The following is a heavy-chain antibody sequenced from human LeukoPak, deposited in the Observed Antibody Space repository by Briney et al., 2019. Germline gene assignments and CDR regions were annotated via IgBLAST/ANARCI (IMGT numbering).Heavy chain of an antibody. CDR3: AKGTSSWHEFDY. D-gene: IGHD6-13*01. CDR2: ITWDAGST. J-gene: IGHJ4*02. CDR1: GFTFDDYA. V-gene: IGHV3-43D*03. Sequence: GGSLRLSCAASGFTFDDYAMHWVRHAPGKGLEWVSLITWDAGSTYYADSVKGRFTISRDNSKNSLYLQMNSLRAEDTALYYCAKGTSSWHEFDYRGQGTLVTVSS.